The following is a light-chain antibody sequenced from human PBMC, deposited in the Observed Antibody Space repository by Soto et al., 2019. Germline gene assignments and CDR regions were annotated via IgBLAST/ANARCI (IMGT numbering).Light chain of an antibody. V-gene: IGLV1-44*01. CDR2: SNN. CDR3: AAWDDSLNGFYV. CDR1: SSNIGSNT. Sequence: QLVLTQPPSASGTPGQRVTISCSGSSSNIGSNTVKWYQQLPGTAPKLLIDSNNQRPSGVPDRFSGSKSGTSASLAISGLQSEDEADYYCAAWDDSLNGFYVFGTGTKLTVL. J-gene: IGLJ1*01.